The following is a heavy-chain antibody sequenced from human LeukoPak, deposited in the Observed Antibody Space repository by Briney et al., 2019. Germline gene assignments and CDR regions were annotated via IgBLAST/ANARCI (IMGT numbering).Heavy chain of an antibody. Sequence: GGSLRLSCAASGFTFSDSYMSWIRQAPRKGLEWVSYISPGSSNIYYADSVKGRFTISRDNTKNSLFLQMNSLRTEDTAVYYCVRGGNVVDSAADSIDYWGQGTLVTVSS. CDR2: ISPGSSNI. J-gene: IGHJ4*02. V-gene: IGHV3-11*04. CDR3: VRGGNVVDSAADSIDY. CDR1: GFTFSDSY. D-gene: IGHD5-18*01.